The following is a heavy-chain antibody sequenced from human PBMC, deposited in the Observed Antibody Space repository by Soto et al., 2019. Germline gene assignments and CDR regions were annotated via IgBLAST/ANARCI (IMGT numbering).Heavy chain of an antibody. V-gene: IGHV1-69*13. CDR1: GGTFSSYA. Sequence: SVKVSCKASGGTFSSYAISWVRQAPGQGLEWTGGVIPIFGTANYAQKFQGRVTITADESTSTAYMELSSLRSKDTAVYYCARGAYYDSSVGGAFDIWGQGTMVTVSS. D-gene: IGHD3-22*01. J-gene: IGHJ3*02. CDR2: VIPIFGTA. CDR3: ARGAYYDSSVGGAFDI.